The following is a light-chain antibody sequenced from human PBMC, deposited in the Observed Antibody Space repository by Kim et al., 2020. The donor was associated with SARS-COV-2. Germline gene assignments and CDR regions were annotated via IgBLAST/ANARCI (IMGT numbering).Light chain of an antibody. CDR2: RVT. J-gene: IGLJ2*01. CDR1: SSDVGGHNY. CDR3: CSYAGSYTI. Sequence: QSVLTQPRSVSGSPGQSVTISCTGTSSDVGGHNYVSWYQHHPGRAPKLIIYRVTQRPSGVPDRFSASKSGNTASLTVSGLQAEDEADYYCCSYAGSYTIFGGGTQLTVL. V-gene: IGLV2-11*01.